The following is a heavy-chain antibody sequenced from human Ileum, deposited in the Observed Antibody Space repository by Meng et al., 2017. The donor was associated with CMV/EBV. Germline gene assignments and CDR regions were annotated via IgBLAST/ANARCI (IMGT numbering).Heavy chain of an antibody. D-gene: IGHD1-26*01. J-gene: IGHJ4*02. CDR3: ARGIRVGDTAWHFDY. CDR2: INPNSGGT. Sequence: HAQLVQSAPAVKKPGASVSVTCKASGYNFTGYYTHWVRQAPGQGLEWMGYINPNSGGTNFAQNFQGRVTMIRDRSISTAYMELSRLRSDDTAVYFCARGIRVGDTAWHFDYWGQGTLVTVA. V-gene: IGHV1-2*02. CDR1: GYNFTGYY.